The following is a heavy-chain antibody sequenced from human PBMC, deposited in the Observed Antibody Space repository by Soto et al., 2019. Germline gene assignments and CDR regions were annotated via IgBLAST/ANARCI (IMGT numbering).Heavy chain of an antibody. CDR1: GGTFSSYA. CDR2: IIPIFGTA. Sequence: QVQLVQSGAEVKKTGSSVKVSCKASGGTFSSYAISWVRQAPGQGLEWMGGIIPIFGTANYAQKFQGRVKITTDESTSTAYMDLSSLRSEDTAVYYCARAGRDGYNLNWFDPWGQGTLVTVSS. CDR3: ARAGRDGYNLNWFDP. V-gene: IGHV1-69*01. D-gene: IGHD5-12*01. J-gene: IGHJ5*02.